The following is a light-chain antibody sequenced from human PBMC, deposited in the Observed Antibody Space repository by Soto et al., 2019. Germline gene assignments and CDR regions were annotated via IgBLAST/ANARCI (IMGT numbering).Light chain of an antibody. CDR1: QSVSSSY. V-gene: IGKV3-20*01. Sequence: SVLTQSPGTLSLSPGERATLSFRASQSVSSSYLAWYQQKPGQAPRLLIYGASSRATGIPDRFSGSGSGTDFTLTISRLEPEDFAVYYCQQYGSSPPITFGQGTRLEIK. CDR3: QQYGSSPPIT. J-gene: IGKJ5*01. CDR2: GAS.